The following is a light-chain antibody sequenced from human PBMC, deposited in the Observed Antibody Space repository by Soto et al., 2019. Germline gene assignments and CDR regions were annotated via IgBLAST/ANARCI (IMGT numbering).Light chain of an antibody. Sequence: QSALTQPPSASGSPGHSVTISCTGTSSDVGGYNYVSWYQQHPGKAPKLMIYEVNNRPSGVPDRFSGSKSGNTASLTVSGLQAEDEADYYCSSYAAGNMVIFGGGTKLTVL. V-gene: IGLV2-8*01. CDR1: SSDVGGYNY. CDR3: SSYAAGNMVI. J-gene: IGLJ2*01. CDR2: EVN.